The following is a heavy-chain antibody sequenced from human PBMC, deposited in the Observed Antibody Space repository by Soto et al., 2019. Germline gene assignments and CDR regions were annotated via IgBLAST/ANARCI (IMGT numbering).Heavy chain of an antibody. CDR1: GYTFTSYY. D-gene: IGHD1-1*01. CDR3: ATNGQGWNDYSVVRDAFDI. CDR2: INPSGGST. Sequence: ASVKVSCKASGYTFTSYYMHWVRQAPGQGLEWMGIINPSGGSTSYAQKFQGRVTMTRDTSTSTVYMELSSLRSEDTAVYYCATNGQGWNDYSVVRDAFDIWGQGTMVTVSS. V-gene: IGHV1-46*03. J-gene: IGHJ3*02.